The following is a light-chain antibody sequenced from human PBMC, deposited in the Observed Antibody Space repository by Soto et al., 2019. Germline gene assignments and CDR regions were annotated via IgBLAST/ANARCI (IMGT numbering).Light chain of an antibody. CDR3: QHYDTYRAT. Sequence: DIQMTQSPCTLSSSVGDRVTITCRATQTINTRLAWYQQKPGKAPKLLIYDASGLESGVPSRFSGSGSGTEFTLTISGLQPDDFATYYCQHYDTYRATFGQGTKVDIK. J-gene: IGKJ1*01. CDR1: QTINTR. V-gene: IGKV1-5*01. CDR2: DAS.